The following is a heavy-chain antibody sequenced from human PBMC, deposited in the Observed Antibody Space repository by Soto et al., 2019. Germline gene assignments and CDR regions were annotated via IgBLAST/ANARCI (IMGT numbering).Heavy chain of an antibody. J-gene: IGHJ3*02. D-gene: IGHD3-3*01. Sequence: GGSLRLSCAASGFTFSSYAMSWVRQAPGKGLEWVSAISGSGGSTYYADSVKGRFTISRDNSKSTLYLQMNSLRAEDTAVYYCAKTRFLEWSHDAFDIWGQGTMVTVSS. CDR1: GFTFSSYA. V-gene: IGHV3-23*01. CDR3: AKTRFLEWSHDAFDI. CDR2: ISGSGGST.